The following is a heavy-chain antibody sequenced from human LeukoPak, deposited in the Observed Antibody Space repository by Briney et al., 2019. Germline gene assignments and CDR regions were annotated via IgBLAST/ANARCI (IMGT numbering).Heavy chain of an antibody. V-gene: IGHV1-8*02. CDR3: ARLSSSGDPDVDY. J-gene: IGHJ4*02. D-gene: IGHD3-22*01. CDR1: GYTFTGYY. CDR2: MNPNSGNT. Sequence: ASVKVSCKASGYTFTGYYMHWVRQAPGQGLEWMGWMNPNSGNTGYAQKFQGRVTMTRNTSISTAYMELSSLRSEDTAVYYCARLSSSGDPDVDYWGQGTLVTVSS.